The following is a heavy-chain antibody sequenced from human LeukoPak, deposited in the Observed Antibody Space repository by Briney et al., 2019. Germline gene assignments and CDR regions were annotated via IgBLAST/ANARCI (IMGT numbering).Heavy chain of an antibody. Sequence: ASVKVSCKASGYIFTGYYMQWVRQAPGQGLEWMGWINPNSGGTNYAQKFQGRVTMTRDTSISTAYMELSRLRSDDTAVYYCARSDYYYYYMDVWGKGTRSPSP. V-gene: IGHV1-2*02. CDR2: INPNSGGT. CDR1: GYIFTGYY. J-gene: IGHJ6*03. CDR3: ARSDYYYYYMDV.